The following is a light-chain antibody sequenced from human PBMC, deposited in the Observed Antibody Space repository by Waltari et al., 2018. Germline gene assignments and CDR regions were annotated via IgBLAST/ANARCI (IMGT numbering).Light chain of an antibody. V-gene: IGKV3-11*01. Sequence: EIVLTQSPDTLSLFPGAGAALPCKARQSIGSFLGWYQQRPGQAPGLLVYDAAGRAAGRPARCRGSGSGTEFALTISSLEAEDSAVYVGQQRSTWPRTFGQGTKVE. CDR3: QQRSTWPRT. CDR2: DAA. J-gene: IGKJ1*01. CDR1: QSIGSF.